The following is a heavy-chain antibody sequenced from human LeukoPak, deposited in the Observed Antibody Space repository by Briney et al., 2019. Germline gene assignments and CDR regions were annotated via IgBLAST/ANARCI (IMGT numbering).Heavy chain of an antibody. Sequence: SETLSLTCTVSGGSISSYYWSWIRQPPGKGLEWIGEINHSGSTNYNPSLKSRVTISVDTSKNQFSLKLSSVTAADTAVYYCASMSYSSGWYRFDYWGQGTLVTVSS. V-gene: IGHV4-34*01. CDR2: INHSGST. CDR3: ASMSYSSGWYRFDY. D-gene: IGHD6-19*01. J-gene: IGHJ4*02. CDR1: GGSISSYY.